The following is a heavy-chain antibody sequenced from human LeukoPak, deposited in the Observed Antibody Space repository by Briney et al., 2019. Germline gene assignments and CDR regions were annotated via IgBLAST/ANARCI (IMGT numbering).Heavy chain of an antibody. CDR2: ISSSSSYI. J-gene: IGHJ4*02. D-gene: IGHD1-7*01. Sequence: GGSLRLSCAASGFTFSSYSMNWVRQAPGKGLEWVSSISSSSSYIYYADSVKGRFTISRDNAKNSLYLQMNSLRAEDTAVYYCARDYTGTNGGEDYWGQGTLVTVSS. CDR3: ARDYTGTNGGEDY. V-gene: IGHV3-21*01. CDR1: GFTFSSYS.